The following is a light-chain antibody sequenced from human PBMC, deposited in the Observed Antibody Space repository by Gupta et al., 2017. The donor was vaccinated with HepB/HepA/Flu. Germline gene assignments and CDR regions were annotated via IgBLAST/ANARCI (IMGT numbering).Light chain of an antibody. V-gene: IGKV1D-12*01. CDR3: QQANSFPHT. CDR1: QGLSSW. J-gene: IGKJ4*01. Sequence: SQLTQSPSSVTAPVGDRVTSTCRASQGLSSWLAWYQQKPGKAPKLLIYAASSLQSGVPSRFSGSGSGTDFTLTISRLQPEDFATYYCQQANSFPHTFGGGTKVEIK. CDR2: AAS.